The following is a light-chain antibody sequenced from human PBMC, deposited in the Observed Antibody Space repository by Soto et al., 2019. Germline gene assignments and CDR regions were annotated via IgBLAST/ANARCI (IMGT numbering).Light chain of an antibody. Sequence: EIVLTQSPGTLSLSPGERATLSCRASQSVSNNYLAWYQQKPGQAPRLLIYAASSRATGIPDRFSGGGSGTDFTLTISRLEPEDFAVYYCQQYGSSLFSFGPGTKVDIK. V-gene: IGKV3-20*01. CDR3: QQYGSSLFS. J-gene: IGKJ3*01. CDR1: QSVSNNY. CDR2: AAS.